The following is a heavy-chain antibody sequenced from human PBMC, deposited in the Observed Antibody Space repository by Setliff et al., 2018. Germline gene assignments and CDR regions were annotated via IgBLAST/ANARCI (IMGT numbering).Heavy chain of an antibody. CDR2: ISGYIRDT. CDR1: GYTFNNFG. D-gene: IGHD6-19*01. V-gene: IGHV1-18*01. CDR3: ARGPSGWSSATSRYYFYMDV. Sequence: ASVKVSCKASGYTFNNFGISWVRQAPGQGLEWMGWISGYIRDTNYAQKFQGRVTMTTDTSTSTTYMELTSLRSDDAAVYYCARGPSGWSSATSRYYFYMDVWGKGTTVTVSS. J-gene: IGHJ6*03.